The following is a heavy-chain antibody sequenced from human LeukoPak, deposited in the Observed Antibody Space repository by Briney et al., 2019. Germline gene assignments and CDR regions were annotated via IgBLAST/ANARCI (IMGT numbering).Heavy chain of an antibody. D-gene: IGHD2-8*02. V-gene: IGHV1-69*02. CDR1: GADFNTHI. J-gene: IGHJ5*02. CDR3: ARGKYCSGVECYSVRTSYDGFDP. Sequence: SVKVSCKASGADFNTHIINWVRQAPGQGLEWMGRIIPMRNLANYAHKFQGRVIITADKSRRTAYMELSSLTSDDTAVYYCARGKYCSGVECYSVRTSYDGFDPWGQGTVVSVSS. CDR2: IIPMRNLA.